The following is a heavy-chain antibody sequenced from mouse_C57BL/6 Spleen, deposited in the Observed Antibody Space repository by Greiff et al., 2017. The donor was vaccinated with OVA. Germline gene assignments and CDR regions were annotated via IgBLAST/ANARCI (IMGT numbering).Heavy chain of an antibody. CDR2: ISSGSSTI. Sequence: EVKVVESGGGLVKPGGSLKLSCAASGFTFSDYGMHWVRQAPEKGLEWVAYISSGSSTIYYADTVKGRFTISRDNAKNTLFLQMTSLRSEDTAMYYCAREDEYKGFAYWGQGTLVTGSA. D-gene: IGHD5-1*01. J-gene: IGHJ3*01. V-gene: IGHV5-17*01. CDR3: AREDEYKGFAY. CDR1: GFTFSDYG.